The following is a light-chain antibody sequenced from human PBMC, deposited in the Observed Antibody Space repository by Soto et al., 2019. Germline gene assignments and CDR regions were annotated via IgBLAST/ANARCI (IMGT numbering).Light chain of an antibody. J-gene: IGLJ2*01. CDR1: SSDVGSYNL. V-gene: IGLV2-23*01. CDR2: EGS. Sequence: QSALTQPASVSGSPEQSITISCTGSSSDVGSYNLVSWYQQLPGEAPKLMIYEGSKRPSGVSNRFSGSKSGNTASLTISGLQAEDEADYYCCSFERSITLVFGGGTKLTVL. CDR3: CSFERSITLV.